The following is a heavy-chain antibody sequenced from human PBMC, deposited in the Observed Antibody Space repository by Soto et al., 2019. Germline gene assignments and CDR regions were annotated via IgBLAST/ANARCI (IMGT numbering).Heavy chain of an antibody. J-gene: IGHJ4*02. V-gene: IGHV3-30-3*01. Sequence: QVQLVESGGGVVQPGRSLRLSCAASGFTFSSYAMHWVRQAPGKGLEWVAVISYDGSNKYYADSVKGRFTISIDNSKTLYLQMNSLRAEDTAVYYCVRDKSPYSSGWHNRHFDYWGQGTLVIVSS. CDR1: GFTFSSYA. D-gene: IGHD6-19*01. CDR2: ISYDGSNK. CDR3: VRDKSPYSSGWHNRHFDY.